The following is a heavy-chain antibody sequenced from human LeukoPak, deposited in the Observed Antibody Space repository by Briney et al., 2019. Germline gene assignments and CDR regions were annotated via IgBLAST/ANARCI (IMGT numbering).Heavy chain of an antibody. CDR3: ARGTMTVFDY. D-gene: IGHD3-22*01. Sequence: GGSLRLSCAASGFTFSSYEMNWVRQAPGKGLEWVSSISSSSSYIYYADSVKGRFTISRDNAKNSLYLQMNSLRAEDTAVYYCARGTMTVFDYWGQGTLVTVSS. CDR2: ISSSSSYI. J-gene: IGHJ4*02. V-gene: IGHV3-21*01. CDR1: GFTFSSYE.